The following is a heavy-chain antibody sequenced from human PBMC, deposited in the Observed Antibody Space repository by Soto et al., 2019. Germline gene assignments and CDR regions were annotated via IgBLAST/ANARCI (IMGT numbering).Heavy chain of an antibody. Sequence: SETLSLTCTVSGASVSSGSYYWSWLRQPPGKGLELIGYIYYSGATNYSPSLQSRVTISVDTSKNQFSLRLSSVTAADTAVYYCARDRCLYSARDQWDFFAFWSQGSLDIVSS. CDR2: IYYSGAT. CDR1: GASVSSGSYY. J-gene: IGHJ4*02. D-gene: IGHD5-12*01. CDR3: ARDRCLYSARDQWDFFAF. V-gene: IGHV4-61*01.